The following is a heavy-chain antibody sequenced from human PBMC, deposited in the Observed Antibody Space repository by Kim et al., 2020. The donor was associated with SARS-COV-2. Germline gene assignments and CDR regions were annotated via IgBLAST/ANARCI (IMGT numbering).Heavy chain of an antibody. J-gene: IGHJ6*03. CDR3: ARLHPTNYYYYDMDV. Sequence: NPSIKSRVTRSEDTSKNQFSLKLSSVTAADTAVYYCARLHPTNYYYYDMDVWGKGTTVTVSS. V-gene: IGHV4-39*01.